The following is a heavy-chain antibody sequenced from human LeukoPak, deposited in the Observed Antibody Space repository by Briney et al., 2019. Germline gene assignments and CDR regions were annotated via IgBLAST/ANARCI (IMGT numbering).Heavy chain of an antibody. CDR2: IKQDGSDR. CDR3: VRNLAVAGTCFDS. Sequence: PGGSLRLSCAASGFTFRNYWMSWVRQVPGTGLEWVANIKQDGSDRNYVTSVRGRLTISRDNAESSLYLQMNSLRAEDTAVYYCVRNLAVAGTCFDSWGQGTLVTVSS. J-gene: IGHJ4*02. V-gene: IGHV3-7*03. D-gene: IGHD6-19*01. CDR1: GFTFRNYW.